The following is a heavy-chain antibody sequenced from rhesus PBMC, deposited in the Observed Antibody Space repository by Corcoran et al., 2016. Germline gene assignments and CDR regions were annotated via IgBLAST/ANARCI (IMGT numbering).Heavy chain of an antibody. CDR2: IYGSSKST. V-gene: IGHV4S10*01. J-gene: IGHJ2*01. CDR3: ARNLRQWYSASWRTNWYFDL. D-gene: IGHD6-25*01. Sequence: QVQLQESGPGVVRPSETLSLTCDVSGGAISDNSRWSWLRPAPWKGRGGVGAIYGSSKSTDYNPSLQSRVTFSTDTSKNQFSLNLTSMTAADTAVYFCARNLRQWYSASWRTNWYFDLWGPGIPITISS. CDR1: GGAISDNSR.